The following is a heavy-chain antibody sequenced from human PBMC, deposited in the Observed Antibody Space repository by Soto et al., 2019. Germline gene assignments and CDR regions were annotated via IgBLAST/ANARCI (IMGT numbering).Heavy chain of an antibody. CDR2: IHHSGGT. Sequence: QVQLQESGPGLVKPSGTLSLSCAVSGGSVSNNNWWSWVRQSPGNGLEWIGEIHHSGGTSYNPSLESRATLSVDNSKNELSLRLNYVTAADTAVYYCTKNSAYALDYWGLGILVTVSS. V-gene: IGHV4-4*02. D-gene: IGHD5-12*01. CDR3: TKNSAYALDY. CDR1: GGSVSNNNW. J-gene: IGHJ4*02.